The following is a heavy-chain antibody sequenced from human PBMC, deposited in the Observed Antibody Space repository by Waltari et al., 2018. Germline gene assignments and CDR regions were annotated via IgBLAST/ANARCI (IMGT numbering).Heavy chain of an antibody. Sequence: QVQLQESGPGLVKPSETLSLTCSVTNGSIHSYFWSWIRQPPGKGLEWIGYIYYTGPTAYNPSLGSRVTISVDTSKNQFSLRLSSVTAADTAVYYCARHGGVAALYYFDYWGQGTLVTVSS. J-gene: IGHJ4*02. D-gene: IGHD6-6*01. CDR1: NGSIHSYF. CDR2: IYYTGPT. CDR3: ARHGGVAALYYFDY. V-gene: IGHV4-59*08.